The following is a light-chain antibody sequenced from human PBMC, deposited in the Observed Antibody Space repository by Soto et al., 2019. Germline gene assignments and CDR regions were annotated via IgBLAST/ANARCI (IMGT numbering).Light chain of an antibody. CDR1: RSISNY. CDR3: PQSYTAPYT. Sequence: DIQMTQSPSSLSASVGDAVSLTCRASRSISNYLNWYQQKPGRAPKLLISGASSLQRGVPSRFSGSGSGTTFTLTITSLQPDDVAIYFCPQSYTAPYTFGPGTKVEIK. V-gene: IGKV1-39*01. J-gene: IGKJ3*01. CDR2: GAS.